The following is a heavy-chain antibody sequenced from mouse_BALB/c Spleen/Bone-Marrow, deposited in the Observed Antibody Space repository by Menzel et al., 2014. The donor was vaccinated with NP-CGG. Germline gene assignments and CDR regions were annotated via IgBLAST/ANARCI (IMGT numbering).Heavy chain of an antibody. Sequence: QVQLQQPGAELAKPGASVKMSCKASGYTFTSYWMHWVKQRPGQGLEWIGYINPSTGYTEYNQKFKDKATLTADKSSSTAYMQLSSLTSEDPAVYYCARYGNYGDYFDYWGQGTTLTVSS. CDR3: ARYGNYGDYFDY. V-gene: IGHV1-7*01. J-gene: IGHJ2*01. CDR2: INPSTGYT. D-gene: IGHD2-1*01. CDR1: GYTFTSYW.